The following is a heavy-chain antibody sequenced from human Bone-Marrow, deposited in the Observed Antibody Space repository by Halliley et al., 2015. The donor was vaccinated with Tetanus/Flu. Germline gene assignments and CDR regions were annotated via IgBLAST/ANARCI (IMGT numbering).Heavy chain of an antibody. D-gene: IGHD6-13*01. CDR2: DGTT. Sequence: DGTTYYADSMKGRFTISIDNSKNTLYPQMKNLRAEDTAIYHCARGGSSWSGGSYYYYYAMAVWGQGTTVTVSS. V-gene: IGHV3-53*01. CDR3: ARGGSSWSGGSYYYYYAMAV. J-gene: IGHJ6*02.